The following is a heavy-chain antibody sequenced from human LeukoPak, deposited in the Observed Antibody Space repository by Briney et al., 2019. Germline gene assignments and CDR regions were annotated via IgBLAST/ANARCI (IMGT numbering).Heavy chain of an antibody. CDR2: IYYSGST. Sequence: KPSETLSLTCTVSGGSISSSSYYWGWIRQPPGKGLEWIGSIYYSGSTYYNPSLKSRVTISVDTSKNQFSLKLSSVTAADTAVYYCARRGYSSSWIDYWGQGTLVTASS. CDR1: GGSISSSSYY. V-gene: IGHV4-39*01. D-gene: IGHD6-13*01. J-gene: IGHJ4*02. CDR3: ARRGYSSSWIDY.